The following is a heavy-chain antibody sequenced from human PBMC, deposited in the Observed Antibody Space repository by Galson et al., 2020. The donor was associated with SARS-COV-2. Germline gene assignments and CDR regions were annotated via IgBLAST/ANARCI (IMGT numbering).Heavy chain of an antibody. CDR1: GGSFSGYS. CDR3: ARGRQGVVPSPVLGLGPFYSYYYMDV. J-gene: IGHJ6*03. D-gene: IGHD3-16*01. CDR2: IKSGGDT. Sequence: SETLSLTCAVYGGSFSGYSWTWIRQAPGKGLEWIGEIKSGGDTKYSPSLSGRVTLSVDTSRNQFSLKLTSVSAADTALSFCARGRQGVVPSPVLGLGPFYSYYYMDVWCKGTTVIVSS. V-gene: IGHV4-34*01.